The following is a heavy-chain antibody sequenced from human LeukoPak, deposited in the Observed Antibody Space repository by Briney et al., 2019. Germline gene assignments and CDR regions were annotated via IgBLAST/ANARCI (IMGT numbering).Heavy chain of an antibody. V-gene: IGHV3-23*01. Sequence: GGSLRLSCAASGFTFSSYAMTWVRQAPGKGQEWVSAISGGGGGTFYADSVKGRFTISRDNSKNTLYLQMNSLSAEDTAVYYCAKDLGGKPYYYYGMDVWGQGTTVTVSS. CDR3: AKDLGGKPYYYYGMDV. CDR1: GFTFSSYA. J-gene: IGHJ6*02. CDR2: ISGGGGGT.